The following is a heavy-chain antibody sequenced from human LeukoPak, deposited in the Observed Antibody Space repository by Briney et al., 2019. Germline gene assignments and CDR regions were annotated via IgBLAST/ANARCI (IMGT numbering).Heavy chain of an antibody. J-gene: IGHJ4*02. CDR3: AKDRLPLSSAYYYLPFDY. Sequence: PGGSLRLSGAASRFTFSSYGMSWVRQAPGKGLEWASGISGSGGSTYYADSVKGRFTISRDNSKNTLYLQMNSLRAEDTAVYYCAKDRLPLSSAYYYLPFDYWGQGTLVTVSS. CDR1: RFTFSSYG. V-gene: IGHV3-23*01. D-gene: IGHD3-22*01. CDR2: ISGSGGST.